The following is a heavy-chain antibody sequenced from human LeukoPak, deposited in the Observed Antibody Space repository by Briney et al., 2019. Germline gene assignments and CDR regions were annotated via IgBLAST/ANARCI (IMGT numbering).Heavy chain of an antibody. V-gene: IGHV4-59*01. CDR2: IYYSGST. CDR3: ARGHSYYYDSSAYYPDFDY. CDR1: GGSISTYY. D-gene: IGHD3-22*01. J-gene: IGHJ4*02. Sequence: SETPSLTCTVSGGSISTYYWSWIRQPPGKGLEWIGYIYYSGSTNYNPSLKSRVTISVDKSKNQFSLKLSSVTAADTAVYYCARGHSYYYDSSAYYPDFDYWGQGTLVTVSS.